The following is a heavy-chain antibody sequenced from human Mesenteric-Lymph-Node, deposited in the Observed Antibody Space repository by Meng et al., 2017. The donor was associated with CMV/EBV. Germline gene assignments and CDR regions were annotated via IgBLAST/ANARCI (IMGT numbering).Heavy chain of an antibody. Sequence: YGGSFSVYYWSWIRQPPGKGLEWIGEINHSGSTNYNPSLKSRATISVDTSKNQFSLKLSSVTAADTAVYYCARRNMVRGVVNWYFDLWGRGILVTVSS. D-gene: IGHD3-10*01. V-gene: IGHV4-34*01. CDR1: GGSFSVYY. CDR2: INHSGST. J-gene: IGHJ2*01. CDR3: ARRNMVRGVVNWYFDL.